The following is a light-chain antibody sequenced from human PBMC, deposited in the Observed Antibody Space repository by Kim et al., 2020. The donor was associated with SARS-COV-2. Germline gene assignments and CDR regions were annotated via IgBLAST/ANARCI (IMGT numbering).Light chain of an antibody. CDR2: KDS. Sequence: SPGQTARITCSGDALPKQYAYWYQQKPGQAPVLVIYKDSERPSGIPERFSGSSSGTTVTLTISGVQAEDEADYYCQSAVSSGTYLVFGGGTQLTVL. CDR1: ALPKQY. J-gene: IGLJ2*01. V-gene: IGLV3-25*03. CDR3: QSAVSSGTYLV.